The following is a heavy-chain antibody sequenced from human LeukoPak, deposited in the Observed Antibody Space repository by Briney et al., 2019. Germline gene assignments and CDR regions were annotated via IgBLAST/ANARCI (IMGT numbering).Heavy chain of an antibody. CDR2: IYWDDDK. V-gene: IGHV2-5*02. CDR3: AHMMDPDYYDSSGYFDY. Sequence: SGPTLVNPTQTLTLTCTFSGFSLSTSGVGVGWIRQPPGKALEWLALIYWDDDKRYSPSLKSRLTITKDTSKNQVVLTMTNMDPVDTATYYCAHMMDPDYYDSSGYFDYWGQGTLVTVSS. CDR1: GFSLSTSGVG. D-gene: IGHD3-22*01. J-gene: IGHJ4*02.